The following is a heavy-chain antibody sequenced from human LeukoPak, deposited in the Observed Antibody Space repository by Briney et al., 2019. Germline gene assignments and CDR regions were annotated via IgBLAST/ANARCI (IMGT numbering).Heavy chain of an antibody. J-gene: IGHJ4*02. CDR3: ARDRYGDGFAHFDY. V-gene: IGHV1-2*02. Sequence: GASVKVSCKASGYTFTYYAMHWVRQAPGQGLRWMGWITPGGGTNYPQKFQGRVAITWDTSITTAYMDLSRLTSDDTAVYYCARDRYGDGFAHFDYWGQGALVTVSS. D-gene: IGHD5-24*01. CDR1: GYTFTYYA. CDR2: ITPGGGT.